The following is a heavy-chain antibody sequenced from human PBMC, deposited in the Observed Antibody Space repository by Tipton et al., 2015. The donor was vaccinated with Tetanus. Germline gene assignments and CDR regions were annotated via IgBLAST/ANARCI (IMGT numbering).Heavy chain of an antibody. CDR2: IYYSGST. V-gene: IGHV4-31*03. CDR1: GGSISSGGYY. D-gene: IGHD1-26*01. Sequence: GLVKPSQTLSLTCTVSGGSISSGGYYWSWIRQHPGKGLEWIGDIYYSGSTYYNPSLKGRVTISVDTSKNQLSLWLNSVTAADTAVYYCARDQARGARGWNYFDYWGLGTLVTVSS. CDR3: ARDQARGARGWNYFDY. J-gene: IGHJ4*02.